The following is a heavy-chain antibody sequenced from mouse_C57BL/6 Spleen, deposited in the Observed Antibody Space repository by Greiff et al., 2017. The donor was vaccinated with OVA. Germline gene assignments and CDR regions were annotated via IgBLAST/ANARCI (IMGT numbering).Heavy chain of an antibody. J-gene: IGHJ2*01. CDR1: GYAFTNYL. CDR3: ARSRRSGAGDFDD. CDR2: INPGSGGT. D-gene: IGHD3-1*01. V-gene: IGHV1-54*01. Sequence: VQLQQSGAELVRPGTSVKVSCKASGYAFTNYLIEWVKQRPGQGLEWIGVINPGSGGTNYNEKFKGKATLTADKPSSTAYMQISSLTSEDSAVYICARSRRSGAGDFDDWGPGTTLTVSS.